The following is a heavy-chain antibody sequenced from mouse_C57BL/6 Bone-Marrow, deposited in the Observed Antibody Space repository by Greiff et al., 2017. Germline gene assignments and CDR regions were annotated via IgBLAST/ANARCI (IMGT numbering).Heavy chain of an antibody. CDR3: ARSTSLYSNFDY. J-gene: IGHJ2*01. D-gene: IGHD2-5*01. CDR1: GYTFTSYW. Sequence: QVQLQQPGAELVMPGASVKLSCKASGYTFTSYWMHWVKQRPGQGLEWIGEIDPSDSYTNYNQKFKGKSTLTVDKSSSTAYMQLSSLTSEDAAVYCCARSTSLYSNFDYWGQGTTLTVSS. CDR2: IDPSDSYT. V-gene: IGHV1-69*01.